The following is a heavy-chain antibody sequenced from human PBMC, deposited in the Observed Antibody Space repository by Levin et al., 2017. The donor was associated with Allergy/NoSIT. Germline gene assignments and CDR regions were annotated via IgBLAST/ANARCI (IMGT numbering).Heavy chain of an antibody. CDR1: GGSISSGDYY. D-gene: IGHD6-13*01. J-gene: IGHJ6*02. Sequence: TSETLSLTCTVSGGSISSGDYYWSWIRQPPGKGLEWIGYIYYSGSTYYNPSLKSRVTISVDTSKNQFSLKLSSVTAADTAVYYCARLAIAAADTSRYYYYYYGMDVWGQGTTVTVSS. CDR2: IYYSGST. CDR3: ARLAIAAADTSRYYYYYYGMDV. V-gene: IGHV4-30-4*01.